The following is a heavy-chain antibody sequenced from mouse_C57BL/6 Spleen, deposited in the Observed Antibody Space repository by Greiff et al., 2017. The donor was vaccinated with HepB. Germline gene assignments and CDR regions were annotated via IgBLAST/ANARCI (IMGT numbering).Heavy chain of an antibody. D-gene: IGHD2-4*01. Sequence: EVKLMESGPELVKPGASVKMSCKASGYTFTDYNMHWVKQSHGKSLEWIGYINPNNGGTSYNQKFKGKATLTVNKSSSTAYMELRSLTSEDSAVYYCVRGGYDYDGYYAMDYWGQGTSVTVSS. CDR3: VRGGYDYDGYYAMDY. CDR2: INPNNGGT. V-gene: IGHV1-22*01. CDR1: GYTFTDYN. J-gene: IGHJ4*01.